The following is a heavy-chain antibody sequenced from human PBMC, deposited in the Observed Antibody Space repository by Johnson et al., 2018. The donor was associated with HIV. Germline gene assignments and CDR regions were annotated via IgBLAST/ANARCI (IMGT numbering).Heavy chain of an antibody. CDR3: AKDQWSSSWTNDAFDI. CDR1: GFTFSSSA. CDR2: ISYDGSIK. V-gene: IGHV3-30-3*01. Sequence: QMLLVESGGGVVQPGKSLRLSCAASGFTFSSSAMHWVRQAPGQGLQWVALISYDGSIKYFADSVKGRFTISRDNSKNTLYMQMNSLRAEDTAGYYCAKDQWSSSWTNDAFDIWGQGTMVTVSS. J-gene: IGHJ3*02. D-gene: IGHD6-13*01.